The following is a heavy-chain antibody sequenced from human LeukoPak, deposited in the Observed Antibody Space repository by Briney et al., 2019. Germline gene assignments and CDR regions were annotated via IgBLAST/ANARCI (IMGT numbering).Heavy chain of an antibody. V-gene: IGHV1-24*01. CDR1: GYTLTELS. CDR3: ATGIRVYDILTPPFDY. J-gene: IGHJ4*02. D-gene: IGHD3-9*01. CDR2: FDPEDGET. Sequence: ASVKVSCKVSGYTLTELSMRWVRQAPGKGREWMGGFDPEDGETIYAQKFQGRVTMTEDTSTDTAYMELSSLRSEDTAVYYCATGIRVYDILTPPFDYWGQGTLVTVSS.